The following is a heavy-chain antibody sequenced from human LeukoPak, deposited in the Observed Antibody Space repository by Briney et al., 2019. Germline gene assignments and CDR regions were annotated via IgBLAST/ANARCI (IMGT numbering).Heavy chain of an antibody. Sequence: GGSLRLSCAASGFTFSSYDMHWVRQATGKGLEWVSGIGTAGEIYYPGSVKGRFTISRENAKNSLYLQMNSLRAGDTAVYYCARAGYSSSWYSRYFDLWGRGTLVAVSS. CDR1: GFTFSSYD. J-gene: IGHJ2*01. CDR2: IGTAGEI. CDR3: ARAGYSSSWYSRYFDL. D-gene: IGHD6-13*01. V-gene: IGHV3-13*01.